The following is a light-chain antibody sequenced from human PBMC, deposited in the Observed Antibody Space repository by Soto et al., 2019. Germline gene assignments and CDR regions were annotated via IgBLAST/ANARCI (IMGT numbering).Light chain of an antibody. CDR1: QSISNY. Sequence: DIQMTQSPSSLSASVGDRVIITCRASQSISNYLNWYQHKPGKAPKLLIYAASSLQSGVPSRFSGSGSGTDFTLTISNLQPEDVATYFCLQTYITRAFGQGTKVEIK. V-gene: IGKV1-39*01. CDR3: LQTYITRA. CDR2: AAS. J-gene: IGKJ1*01.